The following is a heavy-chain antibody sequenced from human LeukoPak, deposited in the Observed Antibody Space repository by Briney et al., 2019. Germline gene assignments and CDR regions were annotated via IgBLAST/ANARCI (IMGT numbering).Heavy chain of an antibody. CDR3: ARLSRGRNGYYGLFDY. Sequence: SETLSLTCIVSSGSISSYYWSWIRQPPGKGLEWIGYIYYSGRTNYNPSLKSRVTISVDTSKNQFSLKLSSVTAADTAVYYCARLSRGRNGYYGLFDYWGQGTLVTVSS. J-gene: IGHJ4*02. D-gene: IGHD5-24*01. CDR1: SGSISSYY. CDR2: IYYSGRT. V-gene: IGHV4-59*01.